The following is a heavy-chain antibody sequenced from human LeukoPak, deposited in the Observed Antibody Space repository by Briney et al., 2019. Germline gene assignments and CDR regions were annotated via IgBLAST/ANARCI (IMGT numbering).Heavy chain of an antibody. V-gene: IGHV1-2*04. CDR3: ARDSVYCSGGSCYGMDV. CDR1: GYTFTGYY. CDR2: INPNSGAT. D-gene: IGHD2-15*01. J-gene: IGHJ6*02. Sequence: ASVKVSCKASGYTFTGYYMHWVRQAPGQGLAWMGWINPNSGATNYAQKFQGWVTMTRDTSISAAYMELSRLRSDDTAVYYCARDSVYCSGGSCYGMDVWGQGTTVTVSS.